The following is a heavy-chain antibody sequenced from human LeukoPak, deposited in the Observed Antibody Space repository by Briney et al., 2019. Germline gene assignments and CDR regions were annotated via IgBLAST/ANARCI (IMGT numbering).Heavy chain of an antibody. J-gene: IGHJ1*01. D-gene: IGHD6-13*01. CDR2: IYYSGST. V-gene: IGHV4-39*01. CDR3: ARLPRAAAPQYFQH. CDR1: GGSISSSSYY. Sequence: SETLSLTCTVSGGSISSSSYYWGWIRQPPGKGLECIGSIYYSGSTNYKSSLKSRVTISVDTSKNQFSLKLSSVTAADTAVYYCARLPRAAAPQYFQHWGQGTLVTVSS.